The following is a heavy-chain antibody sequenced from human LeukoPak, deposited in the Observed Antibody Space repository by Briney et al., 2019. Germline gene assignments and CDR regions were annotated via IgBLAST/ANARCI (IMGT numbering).Heavy chain of an antibody. CDR3: AKDGAQYSSGPGCDP. V-gene: IGHV3-23*01. Sequence: GGSLRLSCAASGLHFSGTAMSWVRQAPGKGLEWVSAISHDGMNAYYADSVKGRFTISRDNSKKTVSLEMSSLTAADTGVYYCAKDGAQYSSGPGCDPRGQGALVTVSP. CDR1: GLHFSGTA. J-gene: IGHJ5*02. D-gene: IGHD6-19*01. CDR2: ISHDGMNA.